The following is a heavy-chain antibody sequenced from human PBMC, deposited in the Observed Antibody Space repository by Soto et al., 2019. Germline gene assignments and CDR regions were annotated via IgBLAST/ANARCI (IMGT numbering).Heavy chain of an antibody. V-gene: IGHV4-4*02. CDR2: IYHSGST. CDR3: ARRGGGVVLTATTPFDY. D-gene: IGHD2-21*02. Sequence: QVPLQESGPRLVRPSGTLSLTCTVSSGSISTANWWSWVRQPPGRGLEWIREIYHSGSTNYNLSREGRVTLSVDKSKNQFSLRLSSVTAADTAMYYCARRGGGVVLTATTPFDYWGQGTLVTVSS. J-gene: IGHJ4*02. CDR1: SGSISTANW.